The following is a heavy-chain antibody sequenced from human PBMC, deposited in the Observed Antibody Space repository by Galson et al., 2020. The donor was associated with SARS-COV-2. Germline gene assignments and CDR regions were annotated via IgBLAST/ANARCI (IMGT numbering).Heavy chain of an antibody. D-gene: IGHD3-10*01. J-gene: IGHJ4*02. CDR1: GYTFTAVF. CDR2: INPYNGDT. V-gene: IGHV1-2*02. Sequence: ASVKVSCKASGYTFTAVFIHRMRQAPAQGFEWLGWINPYNGDTNYEQKFQGRVAMTRDTSISTIYMDLSGLTSDDTAIYYCARGPASGSFDYWGQGALVTVSS. CDR3: ARGPASGSFDY.